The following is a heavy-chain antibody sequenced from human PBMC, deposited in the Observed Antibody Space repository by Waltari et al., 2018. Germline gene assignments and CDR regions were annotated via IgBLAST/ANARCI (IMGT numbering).Heavy chain of an antibody. V-gene: IGHV3-21*01. Sequence: EVQLVESGGGLVKPGGSLRLSCAASGFTFSSYSMNWVRQAPGKGLEVVSSISSSSSYIYYADSVKGRFTISRDNAKNSLYLQMNSLRAEDTAVYYCACSGGSCYDYWGQGTLVTVSS. CDR3: ACSGGSCYDY. CDR2: ISSSSSYI. D-gene: IGHD2-15*01. CDR1: GFTFSSYS. J-gene: IGHJ4*02.